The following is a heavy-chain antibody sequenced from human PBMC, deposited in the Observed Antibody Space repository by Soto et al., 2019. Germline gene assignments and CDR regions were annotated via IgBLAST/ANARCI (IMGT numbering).Heavy chain of an antibody. CDR1: GYSFTSYY. V-gene: IGHV1-46*01. D-gene: IGHD5-18*01. Sequence: ASVKVSCKASGYSFTSYYMHWVRQAPGQGPEWMGMINPSGGVTGCAHKFQGRVTMTRDTATSTFYMELSSLRSEDTAVYYCARDSGYSYGPIDYWGQGTLVTVSS. CDR2: INPSGGVT. J-gene: IGHJ4*02. CDR3: ARDSGYSYGPIDY.